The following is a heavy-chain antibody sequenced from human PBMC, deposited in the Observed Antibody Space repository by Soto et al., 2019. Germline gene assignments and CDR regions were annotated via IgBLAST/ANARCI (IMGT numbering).Heavy chain of an antibody. CDR2: IYHSGST. D-gene: IGHD3-22*01. V-gene: IGHV4-30-2*01. CDR3: ARDPMLGDSSGYYPRENWYYGMDV. CDR1: GGSIRSGGYS. J-gene: IGHJ6*02. Sequence: PSETLSLTCAVSGGSIRSGGYSWSWIRQPPGKGLEWIGYIYHSGSTYYNPSLKSRVTISVDRSKNQFSLKLSSVTAADTAVYYCARDPMLGDSSGYYPRENWYYGMDVWGQGTTVTVSS.